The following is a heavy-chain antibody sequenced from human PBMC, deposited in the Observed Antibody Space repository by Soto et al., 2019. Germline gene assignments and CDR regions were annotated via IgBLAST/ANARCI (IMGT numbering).Heavy chain of an antibody. CDR3: ARDDELSGAVHYYYYGMDV. D-gene: IGHD3-16*02. CDR1: GGTFSSYA. J-gene: IGHJ6*02. V-gene: IGHV1-69*01. CDR2: IIPIFGTA. Sequence: QVQLVQSGAEVKKPGSSVKVSCKASGGTFSSYAISWVRQAPGQGLEWMGGIIPIFGTANYAQKFQGRVTITADESTRTAYMELSSLRSEDTAVYYCARDDELSGAVHYYYYGMDVWGQGTTVTVSS.